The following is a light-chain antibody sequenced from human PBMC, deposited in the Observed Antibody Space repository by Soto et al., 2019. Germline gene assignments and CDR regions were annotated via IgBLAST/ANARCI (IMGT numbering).Light chain of an antibody. CDR1: SSDVGAYDF. CDR2: EVS. Sequence: QSALTQPASVSGSPGQSVTISCTGTSSDVGAYDFVSWYQQHPGKAPKVMIYEVSDRPSGVSNRFSGSKSGNTASLTISGLQAEDEADYYCCSYAGSYTHVFGTGTKLTVL. V-gene: IGLV2-14*01. J-gene: IGLJ1*01. CDR3: CSYAGSYTHV.